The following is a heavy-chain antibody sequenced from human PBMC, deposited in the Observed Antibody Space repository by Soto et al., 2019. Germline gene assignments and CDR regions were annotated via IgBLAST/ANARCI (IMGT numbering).Heavy chain of an antibody. CDR3: VKVWGGYYFDY. CDR2: ISSNGGNT. D-gene: IGHD7-27*01. CDR1: GFSFSHYA. V-gene: IGHV3-64D*08. J-gene: IGHJ4*02. Sequence: EVQLVESGGGLVQPGGSLRLSCSASGFSFSHYAMHWVRQAPGKGLEYVSEISSNGGNTYYADSVKGRFTISRDNSKNTLYLHMSSLRAEDTAVYYCVKVWGGYYFDYWCQGTLVTVSS.